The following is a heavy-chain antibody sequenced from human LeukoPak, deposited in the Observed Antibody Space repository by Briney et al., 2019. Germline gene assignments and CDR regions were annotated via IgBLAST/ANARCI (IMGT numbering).Heavy chain of an antibody. Sequence: GGSLRLSCAASGFTFDDYAMHWVRQAPGKGLEWVSGISWNSGSIGYADSVKGRFTISRDNAKNSLYLQMNSLRAEDTALYYCAKVEYSSSWIDAFDIWGQGTMVTVSS. V-gene: IGHV3-9*01. J-gene: IGHJ3*02. CDR3: AKVEYSSSWIDAFDI. D-gene: IGHD6-13*01. CDR1: GFTFDDYA. CDR2: ISWNSGSI.